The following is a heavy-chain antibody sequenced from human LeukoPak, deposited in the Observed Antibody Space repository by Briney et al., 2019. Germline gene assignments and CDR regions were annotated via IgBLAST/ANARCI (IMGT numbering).Heavy chain of an antibody. CDR3: ARDAPPLAMVRGVIIIAWFDP. Sequence: ASVKVSCKASGYTFTSYGISWVRQAPGQGLEWMGWISAYNGNTNYAQKLQGRVTMTTDTSTSTAYMELRSLRSDDTAVYYCARDAPPLAMVRGVIIIAWFDPWGQGTLVTVSS. CDR1: GYTFTSYG. CDR2: ISAYNGNT. J-gene: IGHJ5*02. D-gene: IGHD3-10*01. V-gene: IGHV1-18*01.